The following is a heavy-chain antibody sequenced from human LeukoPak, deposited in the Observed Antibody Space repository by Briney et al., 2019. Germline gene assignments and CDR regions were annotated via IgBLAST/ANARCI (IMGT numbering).Heavy chain of an antibody. CDR3: ARAFTNRCY. D-gene: IGHD1-14*01. Sequence: GRSLRLSCAASGFTFSSYAMHWVRQAPGKGLEWVAVISYDGSNKYYADSVKGRFTISRDDSKNTLYLQMNSLRAEDTAVYYCARAFTNRCYWGQGTLVTVSS. CDR2: ISYDGSNK. J-gene: IGHJ4*02. V-gene: IGHV3-30*04. CDR1: GFTFSSYA.